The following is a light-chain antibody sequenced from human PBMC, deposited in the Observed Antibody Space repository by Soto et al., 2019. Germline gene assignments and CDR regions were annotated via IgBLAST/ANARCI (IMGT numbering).Light chain of an antibody. CDR2: NAS. CDR3: QQVGDGPRIT. Sequence: SVLPQSPAHLSLSPGERSILSCMASQSVSTFLAWFQQKPGQPPRLLIYNASNRTTGIPARFSGSGSGTDFTLTISSLEPEDFAVHYCQQVGDGPRITFAQGTRLEIK. V-gene: IGKV3-11*01. J-gene: IGKJ5*01. CDR1: QSVSTF.